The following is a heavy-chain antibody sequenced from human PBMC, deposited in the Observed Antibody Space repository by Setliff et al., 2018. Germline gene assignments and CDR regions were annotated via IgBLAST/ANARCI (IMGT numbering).Heavy chain of an antibody. D-gene: IGHD3-3*01. V-gene: IGHV3-7*01. CDR3: ARDVYDFRTGQADP. J-gene: IGHJ5*02. Sequence: ETLSLTCAVYGDSFSNCWVSWVRQAPGKGLEWLASINPHASEKYYVDAVKGRFTISRDNAKNSLYLQMNSLRVEDTAVYYCARDVYDFRTGQADPWGQGTLVTVSS. CDR1: GDSFSNCW. CDR2: INPHASEK.